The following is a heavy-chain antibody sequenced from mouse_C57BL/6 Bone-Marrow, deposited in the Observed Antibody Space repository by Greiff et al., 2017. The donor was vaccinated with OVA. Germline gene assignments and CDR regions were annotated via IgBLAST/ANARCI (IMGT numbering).Heavy chain of an antibody. CDR1: GYTFTNYW. D-gene: IGHD2-2*01. CDR3: ARWLRGYFDV. V-gene: IGHV1-63*01. CDR2: IYPGGGYT. Sequence: QVHVKQSGAELVRPGTSVKMSCKASGYTFTNYWIGWAKQRPGHGLEWIGDIYPGGGYTNYNEKFKGKATLTADKSSSTAYMQFSSLTSEDSAIYYCARWLRGYFDVWGTGTTVTVSS. J-gene: IGHJ1*03.